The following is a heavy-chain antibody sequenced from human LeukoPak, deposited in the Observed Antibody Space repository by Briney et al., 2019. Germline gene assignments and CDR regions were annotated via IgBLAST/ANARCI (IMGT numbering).Heavy chain of an antibody. CDR1: GESFSGYY. V-gene: IGHV4-34*01. CDR2: INHSGST. Sequence: SETLSLTCAVYGESFSGYYWSWIRQPPGKGLEWIGEINHSGSTNYNPSLKSRVTISVDTSKNQFSLKLSSVTAADTTVYYCARVPIPVVPAATDAFDIWGQGTMVTVSS. D-gene: IGHD2-2*01. J-gene: IGHJ3*02. CDR3: ARVPIPVVPAATDAFDI.